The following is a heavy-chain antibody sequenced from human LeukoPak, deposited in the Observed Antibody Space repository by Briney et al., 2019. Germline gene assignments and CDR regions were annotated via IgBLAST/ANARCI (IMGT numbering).Heavy chain of an antibody. CDR3: ARDFRGAVAGTRSYYFDY. V-gene: IGHV3-30-3*01. CDR1: GFTFSSYA. D-gene: IGHD6-19*01. CDR2: ISYDGSNK. J-gene: IGHJ4*02. Sequence: GGSLSLSCAASGFTFSSYAMHWVRQAPGKGLEWVAVISYDGSNKYYGDSVKGRFTISRDNSKNTLDLQMNSLRAEDTAVYYCARDFRGAVAGTRSYYFDYWGQGTLVTVSS.